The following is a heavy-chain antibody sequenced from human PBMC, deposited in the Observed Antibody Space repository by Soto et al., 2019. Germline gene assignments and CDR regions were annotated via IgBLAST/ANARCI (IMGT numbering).Heavy chain of an antibody. CDR1: GFTFSSYD. V-gene: IGHV3-13*01. CDR3: ARALRGSSWYTFEFDY. J-gene: IGHJ4*02. Sequence: EVQLVESGGGLVHPGGSLRLSCAASGFTFSSYDMHWVRQATGKGLEWVSAIGTAGDTYYPGSVKGRFTISRENAKNSLYLQMNSLRAGDTAVYYCARALRGSSWYTFEFDYWGQGTLVTVSS. D-gene: IGHD6-13*01. CDR2: IGTAGDT.